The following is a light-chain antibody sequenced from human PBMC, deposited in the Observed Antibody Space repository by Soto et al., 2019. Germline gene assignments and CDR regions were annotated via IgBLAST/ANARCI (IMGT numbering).Light chain of an antibody. V-gene: IGLV1-44*01. Sequence: QSVLTQPPSASGTPGQTIAISCSGGSSNIGSHTVNWYQQLPGTAPRLLIYSNTQRPSGVPDRFSGSKSGTSASLAISGLQSEYERDYYCAAWDDSLNGVVFGGGTKVTVL. CDR3: AAWDDSLNGVV. CDR2: SNT. CDR1: SSNIGSHT. J-gene: IGLJ2*01.